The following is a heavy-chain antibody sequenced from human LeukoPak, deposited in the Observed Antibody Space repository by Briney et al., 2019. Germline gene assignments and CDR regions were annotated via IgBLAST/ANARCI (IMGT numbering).Heavy chain of an antibody. J-gene: IGHJ4*02. CDR1: GDSVSGYSAV. D-gene: IGHD5-24*01. Sequence: SQTLSLTCVISGDSVSGYSAVWSWIRQSPSRGLEWLGRTYYRSEWFNDYALSVKSRMTINPDTSKNQISLQLNSVTPEDTAVYFCARERSLDGYNLFDYWGQGTLVTVSS. CDR3: ARERSLDGYNLFDY. CDR2: TYYRSEWFN. V-gene: IGHV6-1*01.